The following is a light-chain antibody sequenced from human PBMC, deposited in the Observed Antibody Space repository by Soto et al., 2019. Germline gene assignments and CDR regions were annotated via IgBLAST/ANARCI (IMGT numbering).Light chain of an antibody. V-gene: IGKV1-39*01. Sequence: DIQRTQSPSSLSASVGDRVTITCRASQSISSYLNWYQQKPGKAPKLLIYAASSLQSGVPSRFSGSGSGTDFTLTISSLQPEDFATYYCQQSYSTSITFGQGTRLEIK. CDR1: QSISSY. CDR2: AAS. CDR3: QQSYSTSIT. J-gene: IGKJ5*01.